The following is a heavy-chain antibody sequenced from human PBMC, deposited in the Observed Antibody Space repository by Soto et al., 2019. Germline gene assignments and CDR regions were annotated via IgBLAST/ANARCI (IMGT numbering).Heavy chain of an antibody. V-gene: IGHV4-39*01. D-gene: IGHD2-15*01. J-gene: IGHJ5*02. CDR2: IYYSGST. CDR3: ARHAKVNWFDP. CDR1: GGSISSSSYY. Sequence: QLQLQESGPGLVKPSETLSLTCTVSGGSISSSSYYWGWIRQPPGKGLEWIGSIYYSGSTYYNPSLQSRVTISVDTSKNQFSLTLSSVTAADTAVYYCARHAKVNWFDPWGQGTLVTVSS.